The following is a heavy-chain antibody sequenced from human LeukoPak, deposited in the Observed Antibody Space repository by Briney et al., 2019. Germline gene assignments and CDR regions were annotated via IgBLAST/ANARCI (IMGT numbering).Heavy chain of an antibody. V-gene: IGHV4-39*07. CDR1: GDSISSTNYY. CDR3: ARALTFYYMDV. Sequence: SETLSLTCTVSGDSISSTNYYWGWIRQPPGKGLEWIGRIYTSGSTNYNPSLKSRVTMSVDTSKNQFSLKLSSVTAADTAVYYCARALTFYYMDVWGKGTTVTITS. J-gene: IGHJ6*03. D-gene: IGHD4/OR15-4a*01. CDR2: IYTSGST.